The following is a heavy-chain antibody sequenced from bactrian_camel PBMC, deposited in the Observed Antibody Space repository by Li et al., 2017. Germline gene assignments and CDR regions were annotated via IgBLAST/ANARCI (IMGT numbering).Heavy chain of an antibody. CDR3: AAGHGGKYGGSWSLDARGFNY. D-gene: IGHD6*01. CDR2: IYTGFGST. CDR1: GLRIDDHA. V-gene: IGHV3S63*01. J-gene: IGHJ4*01. Sequence: HVQLVESGGGLVQAGGSLRLSCTVSGLRIDDHAMAWFRQAPGKEREGIATIYTGFGSTFYANSVKGRFTVSLDKAKNTVFLQMGSLKPEDTAMYYCAAGHGGKYGGSWSLDARGFNYWGLGTQVTVS.